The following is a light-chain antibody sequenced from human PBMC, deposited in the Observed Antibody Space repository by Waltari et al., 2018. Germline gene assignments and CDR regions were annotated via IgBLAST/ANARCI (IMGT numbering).Light chain of an antibody. CDR2: GNN. J-gene: IGLJ2*01. V-gene: IGLV1-40*01. CDR3: QSYNSSLTDLI. Sequence: QSVLTQPLSVSGAPGQKVTISCTGSSSTIGANSAVHWYQQLPGTAPKLLISGNNNRPSGVPDRFSGFKSGTSASLAITGLQAEDEADYYCQSYNSSLTDLIFAGGTKLTVL. CDR1: SSTIGANSA.